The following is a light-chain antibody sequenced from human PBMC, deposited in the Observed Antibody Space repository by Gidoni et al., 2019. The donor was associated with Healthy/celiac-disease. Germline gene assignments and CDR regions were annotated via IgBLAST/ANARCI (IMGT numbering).Light chain of an antibody. J-gene: IGKJ4*01. Sequence: DIVMTQYPDSLAVSLGQRATINCKSSQSVLYSSNNKNYLAWYQQKPGQPPKLLIYWASTRESGVPDRCSGSGSGTYFTLPISCLQAEDVAVYYCQQYYSTPPTFGGGTKVEIK. CDR1: QSVLYSSNNKNY. V-gene: IGKV4-1*01. CDR3: QQYYSTPPT. CDR2: WAS.